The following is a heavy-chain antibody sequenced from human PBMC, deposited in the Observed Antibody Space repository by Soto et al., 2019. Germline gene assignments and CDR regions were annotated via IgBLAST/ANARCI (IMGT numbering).Heavy chain of an antibody. CDR2: INHSGST. CDR3: ARGRRFGRRGMDF. J-gene: IGHJ6*02. D-gene: IGHD3-10*01. V-gene: IGHV4-34*01. CDR1: GGSFSGYY. Sequence: PSETLSLTCAVYGGSFSGYYWSWIRQPPGKGLEWIGEINHSGSTNYNPSLKSRVTISVDTSKNQFSLKLSSVTAADTAVYYCARGRRFGRRGMDFWGQGTTVTVFS.